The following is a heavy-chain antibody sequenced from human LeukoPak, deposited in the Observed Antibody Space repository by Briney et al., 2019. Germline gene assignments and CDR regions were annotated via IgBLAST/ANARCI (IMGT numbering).Heavy chain of an antibody. CDR1: GFTFSSYS. Sequence: GGSLRLSCAASGFTFSSYSMNWVRQAPGKGLEWVSSISSSSYIYYADSVKGRFIISRDNAKNSLYLQMNSLRAEDTAVYYCASIPGSVGFDYWGQGTLVTVSS. CDR3: ASIPGSVGFDY. CDR2: ISSSSYI. D-gene: IGHD2-21*01. V-gene: IGHV3-21*01. J-gene: IGHJ4*02.